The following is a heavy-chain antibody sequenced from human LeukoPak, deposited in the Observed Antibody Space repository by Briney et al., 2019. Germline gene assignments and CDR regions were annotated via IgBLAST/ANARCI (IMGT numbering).Heavy chain of an antibody. J-gene: IGHJ3*02. V-gene: IGHV4-31*03. CDR2: IYYSGST. CDR3: ATPNDAFNI. CDR1: GGSISSGGYY. Sequence: SQTLSLTCTVSGGSISSGGYYWSWIRQHPGKSLEWIGYIYYSGSTYYNPSLKSRVAISVDTSKNQFSLKLASVTAAVTAVYYCATPNDAFNIWGQGTMVTVSS.